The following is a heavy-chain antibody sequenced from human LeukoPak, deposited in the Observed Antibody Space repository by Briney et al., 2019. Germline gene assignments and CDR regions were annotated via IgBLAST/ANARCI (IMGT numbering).Heavy chain of an antibody. J-gene: IGHJ4*02. CDR2: ISTSGSTI. CDR3: ARDGPGYSFDY. V-gene: IGHV3-48*03. CDR1: GFTFSSYE. Sequence: GRSLRLSCAASGFTFSSYEMNWVRQAPGKGLEWVSCISTSGSTIYYADSVKGRFTISRDNARNSLFLQMNSLRAEDTAVYYCARDGPGYSFDYWGQGTLVTVSS. D-gene: IGHD5-18*01.